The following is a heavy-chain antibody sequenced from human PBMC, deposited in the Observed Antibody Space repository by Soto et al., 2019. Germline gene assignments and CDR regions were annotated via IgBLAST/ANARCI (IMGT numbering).Heavy chain of an antibody. V-gene: IGHV4-31*03. J-gene: IGHJ6*02. Sequence: PSETLSLTCTVSGGSISSSSYYWSWIRQHPGKGLEWIGYIYYSGSTYYNPSLKSRVTISVDTSKNQFSLKLSSVTAADTAVYYCASVAVPAARGRGYYYGMDVWGQGTTVTVSS. CDR3: ASVAVPAARGRGYYYGMDV. CDR2: IYYSGST. CDR1: GGSISSSSYY. D-gene: IGHD2-2*01.